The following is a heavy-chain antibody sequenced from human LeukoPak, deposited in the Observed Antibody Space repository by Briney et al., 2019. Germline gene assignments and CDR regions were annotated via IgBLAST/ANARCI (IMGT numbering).Heavy chain of an antibody. Sequence: HPGGSLRLSCAASGFTVSSNYMSWVRQAPGKGLEWVSAISGSGGSTYYADSVKGRFTISRDNSKNTLYLQMNSLRAEDTAVYYCAKKDTAMVRPLDYWGQGTLVTVSS. CDR2: ISGSGGST. V-gene: IGHV3-23*01. CDR3: AKKDTAMVRPLDY. J-gene: IGHJ4*02. D-gene: IGHD5-18*01. CDR1: GFTVSSNY.